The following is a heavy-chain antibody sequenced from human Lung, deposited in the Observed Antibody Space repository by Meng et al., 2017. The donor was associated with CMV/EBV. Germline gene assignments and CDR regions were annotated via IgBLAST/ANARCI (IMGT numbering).Heavy chain of an antibody. CDR3: ARESTPNWGSGS. D-gene: IGHD7-27*01. Sequence: SXXVSXKASGATFSSYAITWVRQAPGQGLEWMGTIIPILAITKYAQKFQGRVTITADKTSSTVYMELSSLRSDDTAVYYCARESTPNWGSGSWGQGTLVT. CDR2: IIPILAIT. V-gene: IGHV1-69*04. CDR1: GATFSSYA. J-gene: IGHJ5*02.